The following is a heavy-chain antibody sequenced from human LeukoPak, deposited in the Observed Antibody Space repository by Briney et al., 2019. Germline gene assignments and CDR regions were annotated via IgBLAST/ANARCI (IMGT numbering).Heavy chain of an antibody. J-gene: IGHJ5*02. V-gene: IGHV1-69*05. CDR2: IIPIFGTA. CDR1: GGTFSSYA. D-gene: IGHD5-18*01. Sequence: SVKVSCKASGGTFSSYAISWVRQAPGQGLEWMGGIIPIFGTANYAQKFQGRVTITTDESTGTAYMELSSLRSEDTAVYYCARDGSEYSYGYNWFDPWGQGTLVTVSS. CDR3: ARDGSEYSYGYNWFDP.